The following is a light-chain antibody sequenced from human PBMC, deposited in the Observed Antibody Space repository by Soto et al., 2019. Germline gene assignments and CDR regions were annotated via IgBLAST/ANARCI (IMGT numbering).Light chain of an antibody. CDR2: GAS. J-gene: IGKJ2*01. Sequence: EIVLTQSPGTLSLSPGERATLSCRASQSVSSGYLAWYHQKPGQAPRLLIYGASSRATGIPDRFSGSGSGTDFTLTISRLEPEDFAVYYCQQFGSSYTFGQGTKLEIK. V-gene: IGKV3-20*01. CDR1: QSVSSGY. CDR3: QQFGSSYT.